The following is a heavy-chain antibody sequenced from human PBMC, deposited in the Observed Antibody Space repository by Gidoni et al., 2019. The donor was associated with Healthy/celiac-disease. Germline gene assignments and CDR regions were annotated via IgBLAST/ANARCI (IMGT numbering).Heavy chain of an antibody. V-gene: IGHV1-69*01. CDR2: IIHICGTA. CDR1: EDTFISYA. CDR3: ARGEECGGDWHYYYYGMDV. D-gene: IGHD2-21*02. Sequence: QVQLVQTGAALRKPGSSLEVSCKASEDTFISYALSWVRQAPGQGLEWMGGIIHICGTANYAQKFQGRVTITADEPKSTAYMELSGVRSEDTAVYYCARGEECGGDWHYYYYGMDVWGQGTTVTVSS. J-gene: IGHJ6*02.